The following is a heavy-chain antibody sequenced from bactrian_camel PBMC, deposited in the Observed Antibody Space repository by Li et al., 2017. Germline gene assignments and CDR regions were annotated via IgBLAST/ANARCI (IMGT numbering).Heavy chain of an antibody. CDR1: RMTYCT. V-gene: IGHV3S54*01. CDR3: AAQAYGGCWGTQYNY. D-gene: IGHD5*01. CDR2: IRTTGGVAT. J-gene: IGHJ4*01. Sequence: HVQLVESGGGSVQSGGSLRLSCALSRMTYCTAWFRQRPGNEREAVAAIRTTGGVATYYSESARGRFTISRDNAKNTLSLQMTRLQPEDTAKYFCAAQAYGGCWGTQYNYWGQGTQVTVS.